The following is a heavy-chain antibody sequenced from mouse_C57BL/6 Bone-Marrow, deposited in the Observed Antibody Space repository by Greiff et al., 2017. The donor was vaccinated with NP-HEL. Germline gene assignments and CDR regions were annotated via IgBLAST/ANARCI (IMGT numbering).Heavy chain of an antibody. Sequence: VKLQQSGAELARPGASVKLSCKASGYTFTSYGISWVKQRTGQGLEWIGEIYPRSGNTYYNEKFKGKATLTADKSSSTAYMELRSLTSEDSAVYFCAREDLEAWFAYWGQGTLVTVSA. V-gene: IGHV1-81*01. CDR3: AREDLEAWFAY. J-gene: IGHJ3*01. CDR2: IYPRSGNT. CDR1: GYTFTSYG.